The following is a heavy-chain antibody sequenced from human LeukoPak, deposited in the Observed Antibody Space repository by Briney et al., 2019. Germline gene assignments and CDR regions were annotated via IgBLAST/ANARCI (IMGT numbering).Heavy chain of an antibody. V-gene: IGHV1-8*01. CDR3: ARARTPLIAAAGTHYYYGMDV. Sequence: GASVKVSCTASGYSFTSYDINWVRQATGQGLEWMGWMNPNSDNTGYAQKFQGRVTMTMNTSISTAYMELSSLGSDDTAVYYCARARTPLIAAAGTHYYYGMDVWGQGTTVTVSS. D-gene: IGHD6-13*01. J-gene: IGHJ6*02. CDR2: MNPNSDNT. CDR1: GYSFTSYD.